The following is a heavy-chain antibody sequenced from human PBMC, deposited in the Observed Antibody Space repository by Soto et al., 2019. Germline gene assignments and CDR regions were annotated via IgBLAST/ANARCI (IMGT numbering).Heavy chain of an antibody. D-gene: IGHD3-10*01. CDR1: GGTFSSYA. J-gene: IGHJ5*02. V-gene: IGHV1-69*13. CDR3: ARDSPYYYGSGSLTDNWFDP. Sequence: ASVKVSSKGSGGTFSSYAISWLRQAPGQGLEWMGGIIPIFGTANYAQKFQGRVTITADESTSTAYMELSSLRSEDTAVYYRARDSPYYYGSGSLTDNWFDPWGQGTLVTVSS. CDR2: IIPIFGTA.